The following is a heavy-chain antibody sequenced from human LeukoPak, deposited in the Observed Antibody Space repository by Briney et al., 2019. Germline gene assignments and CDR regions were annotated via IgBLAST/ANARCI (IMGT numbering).Heavy chain of an antibody. CDR2: LSGSGLST. J-gene: IGHJ4*02. V-gene: IGHV3-23*01. D-gene: IGHD6-13*01. Sequence: PGGSLRLSCAASGFTFSSYAMSWVRQAPGKGLQWVSALSGSGLSTYYADSVKGRFTISRDNSKNTLYLQMNSLRAEDTAVYYCAKGEESSSWLFDYWGQGTLVPVSS. CDR3: AKGEESSSWLFDY. CDR1: GFTFSSYA.